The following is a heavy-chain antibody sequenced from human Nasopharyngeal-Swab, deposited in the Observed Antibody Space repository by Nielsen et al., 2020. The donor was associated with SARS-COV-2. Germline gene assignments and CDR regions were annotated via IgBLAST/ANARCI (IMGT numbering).Heavy chain of an antibody. D-gene: IGHD5-24*01. CDR2: IKQDGSEM. Sequence: GESLKISCVASGFTFSSYWMTWVRQAPGKGLEWVANIKQDGSEMYYVDSVKGRFTISRDNAKNSLYLQMNSLRVEDTAVYNCAREGRDGFDYWGQGTLVTVSS. V-gene: IGHV3-7*01. CDR1: GFTFSSYW. CDR3: AREGRDGFDY. J-gene: IGHJ4*02.